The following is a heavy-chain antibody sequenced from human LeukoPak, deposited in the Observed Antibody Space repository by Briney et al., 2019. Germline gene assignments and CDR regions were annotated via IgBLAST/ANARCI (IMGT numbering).Heavy chain of an antibody. Sequence: GGSLRLSCAASGXTFSSYAMTWVRQAPGQGLEGVSGITRGGGTYSTDSVKGRFTISRDNSKNTLYVQMNSLRAEDTALYYCAKSVGSGSYYNNACWGEGTLVTVSS. J-gene: IGHJ4*02. CDR2: ITRGGGT. CDR3: AKSVGSGSYYNNAC. V-gene: IGHV3-23*01. D-gene: IGHD3-10*01. CDR1: GXTFSSYA.